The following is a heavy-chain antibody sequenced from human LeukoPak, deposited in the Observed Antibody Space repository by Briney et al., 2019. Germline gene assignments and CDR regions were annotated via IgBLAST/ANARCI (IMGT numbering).Heavy chain of an antibody. CDR2: ISPNGTDI. Sequence: GGSLRLSCAASGFIFRDYYMSWIRQSPGKGLKWISYISPNGTDIYSIDSVRGRFIISRDNAKNSLYLQMNSLRAEDTAVYYCASGSSSVGYWGQGTLVTVSS. D-gene: IGHD6-6*01. J-gene: IGHJ4*02. CDR1: GFIFRDYY. CDR3: ASGSSSVGY. V-gene: IGHV3-11*01.